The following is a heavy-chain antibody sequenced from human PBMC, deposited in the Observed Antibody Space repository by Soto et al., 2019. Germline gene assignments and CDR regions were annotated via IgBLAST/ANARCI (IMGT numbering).Heavy chain of an antibody. Sequence: QVQLVQSGAEVKKPGASVKVSCKTSGYTFTNFGLSWVRQAPGQGLEWMGWISAYNGNTNYAQNFQGRVTMTTDTSTSTGYKGLRRLRSYDTAGYYFAGGGTPIDYWGQGTLVTVSS. CDR1: GYTFTNFG. CDR3: AGGGTPIDY. J-gene: IGHJ4*02. D-gene: IGHD3-16*01. CDR2: ISAYNGNT. V-gene: IGHV1-18*01.